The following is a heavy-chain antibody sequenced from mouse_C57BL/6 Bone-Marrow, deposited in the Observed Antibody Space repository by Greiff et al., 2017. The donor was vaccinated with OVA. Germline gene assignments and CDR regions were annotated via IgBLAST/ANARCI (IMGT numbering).Heavy chain of an antibody. Sequence: EVKLMESGPGLVKPSQSLSLTCSVTGYSITSGYYWNWIRQFPGNKLEWMGYISYDGSNKYNPSLKNRISITRDTSKNQVFLKLNSVTTEDTATYYCARGGRERVDYWGKGTTLTVSS. CDR1: GYSITSGYY. CDR2: ISYDGSN. CDR3: ARGGRERVDY. V-gene: IGHV3-6*01. J-gene: IGHJ2*01.